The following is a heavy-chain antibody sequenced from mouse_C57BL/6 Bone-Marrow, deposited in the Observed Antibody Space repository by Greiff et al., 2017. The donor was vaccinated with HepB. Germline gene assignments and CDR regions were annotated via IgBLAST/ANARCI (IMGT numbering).Heavy chain of an antibody. CDR1: GYTFTSYG. D-gene: IGHD1-1*01. Sequence: QQSGAELARPGASVKLSCKASGYTFTSYGISWVKQRTGQGLEWIGEIYPRSGNTYYNEKFKGKATLTADKSSSTAYMELRSLTSEDTAVYYCTTIRSYAMDYWGQGTSVTVSS. CDR2: IYPRSGNT. V-gene: IGHV1-81*01. CDR3: TTIRSYAMDY. J-gene: IGHJ4*01.